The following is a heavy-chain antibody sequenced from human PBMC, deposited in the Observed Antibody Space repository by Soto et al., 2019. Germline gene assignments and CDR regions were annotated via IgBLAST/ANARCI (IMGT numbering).Heavy chain of an antibody. D-gene: IGHD3-3*01. Sequence: NPGGSLRLSCAASGFTFSNAWMSWVRQAPGKGLEWVGRIKSKTDGGTTDYAAPVKGRFTISRDDSKNTLYLQMNSLKTEDTAVYYCTTTPRITIFGVVMHGEYYYGMDVWGQGTTVTVSS. J-gene: IGHJ6*02. V-gene: IGHV3-15*01. CDR3: TTTPRITIFGVVMHGEYYYGMDV. CDR2: IKSKTDGGTT. CDR1: GFTFSNAW.